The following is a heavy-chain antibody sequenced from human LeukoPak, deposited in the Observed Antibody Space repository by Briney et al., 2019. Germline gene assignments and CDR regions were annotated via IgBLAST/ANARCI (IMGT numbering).Heavy chain of an antibody. J-gene: IGHJ4*02. CDR3: ARRAGAYSHPYDY. Sequence: AGGSLRLSCAASGFTFSSYEMNWVRQAPGKGLEWVSTISRSAATIYYADSVKGRFTISRDNAKNSLYLQMNSLRVEDTAVYYCARRAGAYSHPYDYWGQGTLVTVSS. V-gene: IGHV3-48*03. CDR2: ISRSAATI. D-gene: IGHD4/OR15-4a*01. CDR1: GFTFSSYE.